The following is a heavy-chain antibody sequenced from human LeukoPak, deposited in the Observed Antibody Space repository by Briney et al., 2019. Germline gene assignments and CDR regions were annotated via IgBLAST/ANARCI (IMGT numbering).Heavy chain of an antibody. V-gene: IGHV3-30*18. J-gene: IGHJ4*02. D-gene: IGHD2-2*01. Sequence: GGSLRLSCAASGFTFNSYDMHWVRQAPGKGLEWVAVISYDGGNKYYADSVKGQFTISRDNSKNTLYLQMNSLRAEDTAVYYCAKDGEGYCSSTSCLAVDYWGQGTLVTVSS. CDR2: ISYDGGNK. CDR3: AKDGEGYCSSTSCLAVDY. CDR1: GFTFNSYD.